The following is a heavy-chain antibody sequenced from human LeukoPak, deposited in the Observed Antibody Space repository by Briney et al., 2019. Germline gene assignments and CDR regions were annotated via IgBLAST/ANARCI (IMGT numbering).Heavy chain of an antibody. CDR2: IRYDGSNK. CDR3: ARSIAAAALVDY. D-gene: IGHD6-13*01. J-gene: IGHJ4*02. Sequence: GGSLRLSCAASGFTFSSYGMHRVRQAPGKGLEWVAFIRYDGSNKYYADSVKGRFTISRDNSKNTLYLQMNSLRAEDTAVYYCARSIAAAALVDYWGQGTLVTVSS. CDR1: GFTFSSYG. V-gene: IGHV3-30*02.